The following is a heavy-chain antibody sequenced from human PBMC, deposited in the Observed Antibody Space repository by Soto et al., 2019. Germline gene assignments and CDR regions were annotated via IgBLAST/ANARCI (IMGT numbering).Heavy chain of an antibody. CDR2: IYHSGST. J-gene: IGHJ2*01. D-gene: IGHD3-16*01. CDR3: ARDALGGVVDL. V-gene: IGHV4-4*02. CDR1: GDSISSTKW. Sequence: QVQLQESGPGLVKPSGTLSLTCAVSGDSISSTKWWSWVRQPPGKGLEWIGEIYHSGSTNYNPSLKSRVIISVDTSKDQFSLQLNSVTAADTAVYYCARDALGGVVDLWGRGTLVTVSS.